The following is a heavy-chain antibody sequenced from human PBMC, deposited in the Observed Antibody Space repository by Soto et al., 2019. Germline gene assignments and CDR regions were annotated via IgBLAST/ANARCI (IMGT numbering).Heavy chain of an antibody. J-gene: IGHJ4*02. CDR3: AKSILCTNGVCYPGGFDY. V-gene: IGHV3-23*01. CDR1: GFTFSSYA. D-gene: IGHD2-8*01. Sequence: PGGSLRLSCAASGFTFSSYAMSWVRQAPGKGLEWVSAISGSGGSTYYADSVKGRFTISRDNSKNTLYLQMNSLRAEDTAVYYCAKSILCTNGVCYPGGFDYWGQGTLVTVSS. CDR2: ISGSGGST.